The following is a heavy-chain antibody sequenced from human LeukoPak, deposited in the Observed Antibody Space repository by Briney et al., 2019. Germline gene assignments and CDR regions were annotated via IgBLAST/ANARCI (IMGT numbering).Heavy chain of an antibody. CDR1: GGSVSSNKYY. V-gene: IGHV4-61*01. Sequence: KPSETLSLTCTVSGGSVSSNKYYWNWIRQPPGKGLEWIGYIYYTGSTNYNPSLKSRVTISIDTSKNQFSLKLSSVTAADTAVYYCAGALITNGYKEHDYWGQGTLVTVSS. CDR3: AGALITNGYKEHDY. CDR2: IYYTGST. D-gene: IGHD5-24*01. J-gene: IGHJ4*02.